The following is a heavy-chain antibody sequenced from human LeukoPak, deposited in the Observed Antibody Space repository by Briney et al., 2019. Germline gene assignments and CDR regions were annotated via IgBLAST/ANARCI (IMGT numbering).Heavy chain of an antibody. CDR2: IRYDGSNK. CDR3: AKDSNYGGNPASAFDI. Sequence: GGSLRLSCAASGFTFSSYGMHWVRQAPGKGLERVAFIRYDGSNKYCADSVKGRFTISRDNSKNTLYLQMNSLRAEDTAVYYCAKDSNYGGNPASAFDIWGQGTMVTVSS. J-gene: IGHJ3*02. V-gene: IGHV3-30*02. CDR1: GFTFSSYG. D-gene: IGHD4-23*01.